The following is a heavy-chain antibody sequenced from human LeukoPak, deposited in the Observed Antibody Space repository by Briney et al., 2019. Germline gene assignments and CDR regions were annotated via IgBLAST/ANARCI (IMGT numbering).Heavy chain of an antibody. CDR3: ARVGYSSGWYGWFDP. J-gene: IGHJ5*02. CDR1: GFTFSSYS. V-gene: IGHV3-21*01. Sequence: PGGSLRLSCAASGFTFSSYSMNWVRQAPGKGLEWVSSISCSSSYIYYADSAKGRFTISRDNAKNSLFLQMNSLRAEDTAVYYCARVGYSSGWYGWFDPWGQGTLVTVSS. D-gene: IGHD6-19*01. CDR2: ISCSSSYI.